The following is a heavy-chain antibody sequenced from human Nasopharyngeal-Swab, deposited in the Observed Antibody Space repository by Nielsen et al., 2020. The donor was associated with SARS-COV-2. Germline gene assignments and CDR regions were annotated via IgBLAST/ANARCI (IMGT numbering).Heavy chain of an antibody. CDR2: IYPGDSDT. CDR3: ASLPNPYQGWFDP. CDR1: GYSFTSYW. Sequence: GESLTISCKGSGYSFTSYWIGWVRQMPGKGLEWMGIIYPGDSDTRYSPSFQGQVTISADKSISTAYLQWSSLKASDIAMYYCASLPNPYQGWFDPWGQGTLVTVSS. D-gene: IGHD2-2*01. J-gene: IGHJ5*02. V-gene: IGHV5-51*01.